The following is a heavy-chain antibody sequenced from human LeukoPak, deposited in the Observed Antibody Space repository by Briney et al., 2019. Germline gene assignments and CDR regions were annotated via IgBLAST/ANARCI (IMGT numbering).Heavy chain of an antibody. CDR1: GYTFTSYD. Sequence: GASVKVSCKASGYTFTSYDINWVRQAPGQGLEWMGWINPNSGGTNYAQKFQGRVTMTRDTSISTAYMELSRLRSDDTAVYYCARDRSTYYDILTGYGYMDVWGKGTTVTVSS. CDR3: ARDRSTYYDILTGYGYMDV. CDR2: INPNSGGT. J-gene: IGHJ6*03. V-gene: IGHV1-2*02. D-gene: IGHD3-9*01.